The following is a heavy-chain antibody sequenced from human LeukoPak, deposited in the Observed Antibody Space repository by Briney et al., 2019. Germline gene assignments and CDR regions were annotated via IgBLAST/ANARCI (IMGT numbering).Heavy chain of an antibody. CDR1: GYTFTSYG. Sequence: ASVKVSCKASGYTFTSYGISWVRQAPGQGLEWMGWISAYNGNTNYAQKLQGRVTMTTDTSTSTAYMELRSLRSDDTAVYYCARYYFDSSSYYTFFDYWGQGTLVTVS. CDR2: ISAYNGNT. CDR3: ARYYFDSSSYYTFFDY. J-gene: IGHJ4*02. D-gene: IGHD3-22*01. V-gene: IGHV1-18*01.